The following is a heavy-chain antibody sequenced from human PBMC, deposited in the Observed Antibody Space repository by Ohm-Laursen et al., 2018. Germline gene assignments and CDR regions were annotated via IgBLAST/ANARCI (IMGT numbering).Heavy chain of an antibody. CDR2: IYHSGST. J-gene: IGHJ3*01. Sequence: SETLSLICAVSGYSISSGYYWGWIRQPPGKGLEWIGSIYHSGSTYYNPSLKSRVTISVDTSKNQFSLKLSSVTAADTAVYYCAREYSDDGGYRYDAFDVWGHGTVVTVSS. CDR3: AREYSDDGGYRYDAFDV. V-gene: IGHV4-38-2*02. D-gene: IGHD2-15*01. CDR1: GYSISSGYY.